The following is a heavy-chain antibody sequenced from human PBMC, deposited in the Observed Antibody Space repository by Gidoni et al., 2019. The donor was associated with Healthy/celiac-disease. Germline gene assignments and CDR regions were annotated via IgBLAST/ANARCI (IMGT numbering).Heavy chain of an antibody. CDR2: TYYRSKWYN. J-gene: IGHJ6*03. D-gene: IGHD6-19*01. Sequence: QVQLQQSGPGLVKPSQTLSLTCAISGDSVSSNSAAWNWIRQSPSRGLEWLGRTYYRSKWYNDYAVSVKSRITINPDTSKNQFSLQLNSVTPEDTAVYYCARGPAVAGHYYYYYYMDVWGKGTTVTVSS. CDR1: GDSVSSNSAA. V-gene: IGHV6-1*01. CDR3: ARGPAVAGHYYYYYYMDV.